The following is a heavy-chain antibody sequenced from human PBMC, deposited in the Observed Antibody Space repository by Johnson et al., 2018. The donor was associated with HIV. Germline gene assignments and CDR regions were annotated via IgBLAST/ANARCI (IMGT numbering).Heavy chain of an antibody. D-gene: IGHD6-13*01. CDR1: GFSFSSYW. J-gene: IGHJ3*02. CDR3: ARGQRSSWYPVNAFDI. Sequence: VQLVESGGGLVKPGGSLRLSCAASGFSFSSYWMHWVRQAPGKGLVWVSAIGTAGDTYYPGSVKGRFTISRENAKNSLYLQMNSLRAGDTAVYYCARGQRSSWYPVNAFDIWGQGTMVTVSS. V-gene: IGHV3-13*01. CDR2: IGTAGDT.